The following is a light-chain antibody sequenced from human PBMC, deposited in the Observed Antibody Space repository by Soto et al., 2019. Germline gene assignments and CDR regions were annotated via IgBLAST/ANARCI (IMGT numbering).Light chain of an antibody. CDR1: QSVSSY. Sequence: EIVLTQSPATLSLSPGERATLSCRASQSVSSYLAWYQQKPGQAPRLLISGASTGATGIPARFSGSGSGTEFTLTIRSLQSEDCAVYYCKQYHTWPITFGGGTKVDIK. CDR2: GAS. CDR3: KQYHTWPIT. J-gene: IGKJ4*01. V-gene: IGKV3-15*01.